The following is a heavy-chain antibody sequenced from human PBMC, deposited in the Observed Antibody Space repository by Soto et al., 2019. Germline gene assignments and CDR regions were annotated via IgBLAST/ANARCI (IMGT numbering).Heavy chain of an antibody. CDR3: AREGKYFAFDM. CDR1: GYRFDSYG. Sequence: QVQLVQSGPDVKKPGASVKVSCKASGYRFDSYGINWIRQAPGQGLEWMGWISARNDDRKYAHKFQDRVTLTRETSTSTAYMEMRGLRSDDTAVYYCAREGKYFAFDMRGQGTMVTVSS. CDR2: ISARNDDR. D-gene: IGHD3-9*01. V-gene: IGHV1-18*01. J-gene: IGHJ3*02.